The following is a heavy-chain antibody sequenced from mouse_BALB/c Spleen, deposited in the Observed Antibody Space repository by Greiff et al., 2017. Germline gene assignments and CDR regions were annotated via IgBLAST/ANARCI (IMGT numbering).Heavy chain of an antibody. J-gene: IGHJ2*01. CDR3: ARRDSSAAFDY. D-gene: IGHD3-2*01. CDR1: GYTFTSYY. Sequence: QVQLKESGPELVKPGASVKMSCKASGYTFTSYYIHWVKQRPGQGLEWIGWIYPGDGSTKYNEKFKGKTTLTADKSSSTAYMLLSSLTSEDSAIYFCARRDSSAAFDYWGQGTTLTVSS. CDR2: IYPGDGST. V-gene: IGHV1S56*01.